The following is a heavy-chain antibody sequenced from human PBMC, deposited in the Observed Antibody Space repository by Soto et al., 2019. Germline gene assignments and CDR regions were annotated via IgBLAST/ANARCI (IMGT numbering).Heavy chain of an antibody. D-gene: IGHD5-12*01. J-gene: IGHJ4*02. CDR2: ISYDGSNK. CDR3: ARGGHLRPIHY. CDR1: RFTFSSYA. V-gene: IGHV3-30-3*01. Sequence: QAGGSLRLSCAASRFTFSSYAMHWVRQAPGKGLEWVAVISYDGSNKYYADSVKGRFTISRDNSKNTLNLQMNSLRVEDTALYYCARGGHLRPIHYWGQGTLVTVSS.